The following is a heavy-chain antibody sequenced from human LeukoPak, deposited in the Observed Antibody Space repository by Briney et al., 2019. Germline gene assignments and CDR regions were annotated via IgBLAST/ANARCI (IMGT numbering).Heavy chain of an antibody. Sequence: ASVKVSCKASGYSFTNKHMHWVRQAPGQGLEWMGITNPRGGDTNYAQKFQGRVTMTSDTSTSTVYMEMSSLRSEDTAVYYCARECCGGWYAHRGIDLDYWGQGTLVSVSS. J-gene: IGHJ4*02. CDR2: TNPRGGDT. V-gene: IGHV1-46*01. D-gene: IGHD6-19*01. CDR1: GYSFTNKH. CDR3: ARECCGGWYAHRGIDLDY.